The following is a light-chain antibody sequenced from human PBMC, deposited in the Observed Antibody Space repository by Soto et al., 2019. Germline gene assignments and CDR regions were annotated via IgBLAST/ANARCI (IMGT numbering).Light chain of an antibody. Sequence: EIVLTQSPVTLSLFPGERDTLSCRASQSVSSYLAWYPQKPGQAPRLLIFDASNRATGIPARFSGSGSGTDFTLTISSLEPEDFPVYYCQQRSNWPATFGGVTKVEIK. CDR1: QSVSSY. V-gene: IGKV3-11*01. J-gene: IGKJ4*01. CDR2: DAS. CDR3: QQRSNWPAT.